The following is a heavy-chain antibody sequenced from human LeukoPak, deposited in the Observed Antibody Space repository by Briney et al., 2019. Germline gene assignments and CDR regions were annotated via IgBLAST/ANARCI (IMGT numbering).Heavy chain of an antibody. CDR2: IYTSGST. D-gene: IGHD3-22*01. Sequence: SETLSLTCTVSGGAISSYYWSWIRQPAGKGLEWIGRIYTSGSTNYNPSLMSRVTMSVDTSKNQFSLKLNSVTAADTAVYYCATSTPLTTSYYYYYMDVWGKGTTVTVSS. CDR1: GGAISSYY. CDR3: ATSTPLTTSYYYYYMDV. J-gene: IGHJ6*03. V-gene: IGHV4-4*07.